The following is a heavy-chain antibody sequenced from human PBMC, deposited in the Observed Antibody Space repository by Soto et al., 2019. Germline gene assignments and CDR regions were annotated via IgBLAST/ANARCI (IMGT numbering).Heavy chain of an antibody. CDR1: GDSISRGGYS. V-gene: IGHV4-30-2*01. J-gene: IGHJ6*01. CDR2: IYDSGST. Sequence: PSETLSLTCAVSGDSISRGGYSWTWIRQPPGKALEWIGNIYDSGSTSYNPSLKSRVTMSVDTSKNQFSLKLSSVTAADTAMYYCARAHYYYGMDVWGQGTTVTVSS. CDR3: ARAHYYYGMDV.